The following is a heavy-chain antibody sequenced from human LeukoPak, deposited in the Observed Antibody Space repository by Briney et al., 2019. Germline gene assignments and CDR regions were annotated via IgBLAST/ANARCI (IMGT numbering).Heavy chain of an antibody. Sequence: ASVKVSCKASGDTFTSYYMHWVRQAPGQGLEWMGWINPNSGGTNYAQKFQGRVTMTRDTSISTAYMELSRLRSDDTAVYYCARAITVSSSPIDYWGQGTLVTVSS. J-gene: IGHJ4*02. CDR1: GDTFTSYY. V-gene: IGHV1-2*02. CDR3: ARAITVSSSPIDY. D-gene: IGHD6-13*01. CDR2: INPNSGGT.